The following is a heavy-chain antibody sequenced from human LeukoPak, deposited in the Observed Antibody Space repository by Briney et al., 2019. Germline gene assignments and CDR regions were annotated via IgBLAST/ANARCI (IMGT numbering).Heavy chain of an antibody. CDR3: ASNSGFALTSDY. J-gene: IGHJ4*02. CDR2: ITSDGSST. CDR1: GFTFSSTW. Sequence: LPGGSLRLSCAASGFTFSSTWMHWVRQAPGKGLVWVSRITSDGSSTIYADSVKGRFTISRDTSKNTVYLQMNSLRAEDTAVYYCASNSGFALTSDYWGQGTLVTVSS. V-gene: IGHV3-74*01. D-gene: IGHD5-12*01.